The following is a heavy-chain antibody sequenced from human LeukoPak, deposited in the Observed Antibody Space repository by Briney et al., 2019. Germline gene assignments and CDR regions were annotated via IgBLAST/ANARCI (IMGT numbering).Heavy chain of an antibody. V-gene: IGHV3-23*01. CDR2: ISGSGGST. D-gene: IGHD6-19*01. Sequence: GGSLRLSCAASGFTFSSYAMSWVRQAPGKGLEWVSGISGSGGSTYYADSVKGRFTISRDNSKKTLYLQMNSLRAEDTAVYYCAKEPFLAVAGRGDWFDPWGRGTLVTVSS. CDR1: GFTFSSYA. J-gene: IGHJ5*02. CDR3: AKEPFLAVAGRGDWFDP.